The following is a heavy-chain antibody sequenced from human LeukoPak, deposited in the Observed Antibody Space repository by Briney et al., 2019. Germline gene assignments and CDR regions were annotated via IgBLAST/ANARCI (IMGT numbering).Heavy chain of an antibody. Sequence: GRSLRLSCAASGFTFSSYGMHWVRQAPGKGPEWVAVISYDGSNKYYADSVKGRFTISRDNSKNTLYLQMNSLRAEDTAVYYCARDLRDYDILTGYYISWGQGTLVTVSS. J-gene: IGHJ5*02. CDR1: GFTFSSYG. CDR3: ARDLRDYDILTGYYIS. V-gene: IGHV3-30*03. CDR2: ISYDGSNK. D-gene: IGHD3-9*01.